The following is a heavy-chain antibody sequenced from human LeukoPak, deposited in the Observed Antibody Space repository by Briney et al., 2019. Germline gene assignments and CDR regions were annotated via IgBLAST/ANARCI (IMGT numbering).Heavy chain of an antibody. D-gene: IGHD1-7*01. V-gene: IGHV1-69*05. J-gene: IGHJ4*02. CDR3: ARVQGIKLELRS. CDR1: GGTFSSYA. Sequence: SVKVSCKASGGTFSSYAISWVRQAPGQGLEWMGGIIPIFGTANYAQRFQGRVTITTDESTSTAYMELSSLRSEDTAVYYCARVQGIKLELRSWGQGTLVTVSS. CDR2: IIPIFGTA.